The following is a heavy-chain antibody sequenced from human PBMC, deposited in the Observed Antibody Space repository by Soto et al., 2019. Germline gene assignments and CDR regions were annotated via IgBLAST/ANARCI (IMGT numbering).Heavy chain of an antibody. CDR1: GLTFSSYA. CDR3: AKVRVVLIAIRGVDAFDI. Sequence: EVQLLESGGGLVQPGGSLRLSCAASGLTFSSYAMSWVRQAPGKGLEWVSAISGSGGRTYYADSVKGRFTISRANSKNTLYLKMNSLRAEDTAVYYCAKVRVVLIAIRGVDAFDIWGRGTMVTVSS. D-gene: IGHD2-21*01. V-gene: IGHV3-23*01. CDR2: ISGSGGRT. J-gene: IGHJ3*02.